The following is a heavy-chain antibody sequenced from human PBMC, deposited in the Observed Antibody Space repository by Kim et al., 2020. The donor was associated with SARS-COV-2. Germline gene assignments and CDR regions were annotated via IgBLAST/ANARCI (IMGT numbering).Heavy chain of an antibody. CDR3: ARLTYYYGSGRGYGMDV. D-gene: IGHD3-10*01. Sequence: SETQSLTCTVSGGSISSSSYYWGWIRQPPGKGLEWIGSIYYSGSTYYNPSLKSRVTISVDTSKNQFSLKLSSVTAADTAVYYCARLTYYYGSGRGYGMDVWGQGATVTVS. J-gene: IGHJ6*02. CDR2: IYYSGST. CDR1: GGSISSSSYY. V-gene: IGHV4-39*01.